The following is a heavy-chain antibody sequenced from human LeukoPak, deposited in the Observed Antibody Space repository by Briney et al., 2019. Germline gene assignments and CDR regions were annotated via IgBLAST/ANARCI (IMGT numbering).Heavy chain of an antibody. CDR2: ITGSGGTT. Sequence: PGRSLRLSCAASGFTFSSYGMNWVRQAPGKGLEWVSGITGSGGTTYYADSVKGRFTISRDNSKNTLYLQMNSPRAEDTAAYYCAKDGNWARFENWGQGTLVTVSS. V-gene: IGHV3-23*01. J-gene: IGHJ4*02. CDR1: GFTFSSYG. CDR3: AKDGNWARFEN. D-gene: IGHD7-27*01.